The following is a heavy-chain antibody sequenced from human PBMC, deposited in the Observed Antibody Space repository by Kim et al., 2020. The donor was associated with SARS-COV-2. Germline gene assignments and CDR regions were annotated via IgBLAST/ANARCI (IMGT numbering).Heavy chain of an antibody. J-gene: IGHJ5*02. CDR3: AQDRTGSYDT. D-gene: IGHD1-26*01. CDR1: GFTFDDFP. V-gene: IGHV3-43*01. Sequence: GGSLRLSCAASGFTFDDFPMHWVRQPPGKGLEWLCLISRNGDNTFYAASVKGRFTISRDNTKNSLYLSMDGLTTEDTAFYYCAQDRTGSYDTWGQGALVTVSS. CDR2: ISRNGDNT.